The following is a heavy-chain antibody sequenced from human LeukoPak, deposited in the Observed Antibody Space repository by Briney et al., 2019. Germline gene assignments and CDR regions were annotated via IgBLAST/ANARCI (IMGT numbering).Heavy chain of an antibody. Sequence: GGSLRLSCAASGFTFSSYGMHWVRQAPGKGLEWVALIRYDGSNKYYADSVKGRFTISRDNSKNTLYLQMNSLRAEDTAVYYCAKDRSSGWYGGQSWFDPWGQGTLVTVSS. J-gene: IGHJ5*02. CDR3: AKDRSSGWYGGQSWFDP. D-gene: IGHD6-19*01. CDR1: GFTFSSYG. CDR2: IRYDGSNK. V-gene: IGHV3-30*02.